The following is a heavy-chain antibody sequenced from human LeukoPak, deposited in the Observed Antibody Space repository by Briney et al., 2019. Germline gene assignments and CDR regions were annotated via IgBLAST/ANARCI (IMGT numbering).Heavy chain of an antibody. CDR3: ARDGVVPAVIPFDY. CDR1: GFTFDDYA. CDR2: ISWNSVNI. D-gene: IGHD2-2*01. Sequence: TGGSLRLSCAASGFTFDDYAMHWVRQAPGKGLEWVSGISWNSVNIGHEDSVKGRFTISRDNAKNSLHLQMNSLRAEDTAVYYCARDGVVPAVIPFDYWGQGTLATVSS. J-gene: IGHJ4*02. V-gene: IGHV3-9*01.